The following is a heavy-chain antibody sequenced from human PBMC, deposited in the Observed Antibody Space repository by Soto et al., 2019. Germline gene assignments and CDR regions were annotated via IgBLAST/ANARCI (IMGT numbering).Heavy chain of an antibody. V-gene: IGHV1-69*06. J-gene: IGHJ4*02. D-gene: IGHD2-15*01. CDR3: ASGSRVLYYFDY. Sequence: SVKVSCKASGGTFSSYAISWVRQAPGQGLEWMGGIIPIFGTANYAQKFQGRVTITADKSTSTAYMELSSLRSEDTAVYYCASGSRVLYYFDYSGQGTLRTVSS. CDR1: GGTFSSYA. CDR2: IIPIFGTA.